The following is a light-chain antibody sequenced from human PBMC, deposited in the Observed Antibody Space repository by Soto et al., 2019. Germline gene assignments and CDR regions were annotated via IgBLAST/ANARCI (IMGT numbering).Light chain of an antibody. Sequence: QSVLAQPPSASGTPGQTVIIPCSVSRSDIGSNSVNWYQHLPGTAPKLLIYNNNQRPSAVPDRFSGSKSGTSASLAISGLQSEDEADYYCAAWDDSLTGPVFGTGTKVTVL. CDR2: NNN. V-gene: IGLV1-44*01. CDR3: AAWDDSLTGPV. CDR1: RSDIGSNS. J-gene: IGLJ1*01.